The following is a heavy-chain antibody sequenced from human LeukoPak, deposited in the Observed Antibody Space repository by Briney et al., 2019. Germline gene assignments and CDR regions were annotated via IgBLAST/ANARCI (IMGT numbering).Heavy chain of an antibody. CDR1: VYTFTNYG. Sequence: ASVKVSCKASVYTFTNYGITWVRQAPGQGLEWIGWISVYNGKTNYPQNPQGRVTFTTDTATSTAYMELRSLRSDDTAVDYCARDSTVTTLDYWGQGTLVTVSS. D-gene: IGHD4-11*01. V-gene: IGHV1-18*01. CDR3: ARDSTVTTLDY. CDR2: ISVYNGKT. J-gene: IGHJ4*02.